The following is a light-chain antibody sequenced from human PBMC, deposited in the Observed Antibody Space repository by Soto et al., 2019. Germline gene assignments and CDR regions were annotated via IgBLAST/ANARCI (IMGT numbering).Light chain of an antibody. CDR2: GAS. CDR3: QQYGNTLPWT. J-gene: IGKJ1*01. V-gene: IGKV3-20*01. CDR1: QSVSRAY. Sequence: EIVLTQSPGTLSLSPGESATLSCRTSQSVSRAYLAWYQQKPGQAPRLLIYGASIRATGIPDRFSGSVSGTDFTLTISRLEPEDFAVYYCQQYGNTLPWTFGQGTKVEMK.